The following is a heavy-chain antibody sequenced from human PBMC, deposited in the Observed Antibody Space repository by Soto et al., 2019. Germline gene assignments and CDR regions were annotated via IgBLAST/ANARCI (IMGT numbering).Heavy chain of an antibody. CDR3: ARGKWLPEH. Sequence: GASLRLSCAASGFTFSSYSMNWVRQAPGKGLEWVSYISSATTTIYYADSVKGRFTISRDNAKNTLYLQMNSLRAEDTAVYYCARGKWLPEHWGQGTLVTVSS. V-gene: IGHV3-48*04. D-gene: IGHD3-22*01. CDR2: ISSATTTI. CDR1: GFTFSSYS. J-gene: IGHJ4*02.